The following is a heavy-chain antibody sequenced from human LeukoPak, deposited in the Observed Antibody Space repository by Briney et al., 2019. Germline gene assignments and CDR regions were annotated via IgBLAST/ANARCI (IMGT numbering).Heavy chain of an antibody. CDR1: GFTLSSYW. Sequence: GGSLRFSCEASGFTLSSYWMSWVRQAPGKGLEWVANIKQDGSEKYYVDSVKGRFTISRDNAKNSLYLQMNSLRVEDTAMYYCARAIAAAGSAWGQGTLVTVSS. CDR2: IKQDGSEK. V-gene: IGHV3-7*04. D-gene: IGHD6-13*01. CDR3: ARAIAAAGSA. J-gene: IGHJ5*02.